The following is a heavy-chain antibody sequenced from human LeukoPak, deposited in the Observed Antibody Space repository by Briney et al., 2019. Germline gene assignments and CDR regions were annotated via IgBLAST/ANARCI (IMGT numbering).Heavy chain of an antibody. CDR2: ITPYNGNR. D-gene: IGHD2-2*01. V-gene: IGHV1-45*02. CDR1: GYTFTYRY. CDR3: ARSALYSTKSDYYFES. J-gene: IGHJ4*02. Sequence: SVKVSCKASGYTFTYRYLHWVRQAPGQAFEWMGWITPYNGNRNYAKKFQDRVTITRDTSLSTAHMELSSLRSEDTAMYYCARSALYSTKSDYYFESWGQGTLVTVSS.